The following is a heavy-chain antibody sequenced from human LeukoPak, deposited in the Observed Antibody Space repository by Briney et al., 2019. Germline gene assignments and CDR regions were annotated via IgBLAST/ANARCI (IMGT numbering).Heavy chain of an antibody. Sequence: PGGSLRLSCTASGFPVSSSYMTWVRQAPGKGLQWVSLIYSGGGTFYADSVKGRFTISRHNFENTLYLQMNNLRAEDTAVYYCARVGVGAVAGNYFDDWGQGTLVTVSS. J-gene: IGHJ4*02. CDR2: IYSGGGT. V-gene: IGHV3-53*04. CDR1: GFPVSSSY. D-gene: IGHD6-19*01. CDR3: ARVGVGAVAGNYFDD.